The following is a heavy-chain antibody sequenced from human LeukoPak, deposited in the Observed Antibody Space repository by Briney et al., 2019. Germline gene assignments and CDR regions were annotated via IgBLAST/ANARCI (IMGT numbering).Heavy chain of an antibody. CDR1: GYTFASYG. Sequence: ASVKVSCKASGYTFASYGISWVRQAPGQGLEWMGWISAYNGNTNYAQKLQGRVTMTTDTSTSTAYMELRSLRSDDTAVYYCARDGSVRCSGGSCYSDFDYWGQGTLVTVSS. J-gene: IGHJ4*02. D-gene: IGHD2-15*01. V-gene: IGHV1-18*01. CDR3: ARDGSVRCSGGSCYSDFDY. CDR2: ISAYNGNT.